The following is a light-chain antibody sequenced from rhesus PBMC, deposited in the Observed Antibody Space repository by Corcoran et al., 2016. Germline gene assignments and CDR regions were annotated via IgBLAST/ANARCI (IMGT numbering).Light chain of an antibody. J-gene: IGKJ1*01. V-gene: IGKV3-31*02. CDR1: QSVTSY. CDR3: QETSDLWT. CDR2: GAS. Sequence: IVVTQSPATLSLSPGERATLSCRVSQSVTSYLAWYQQKPGQPPRLLSCGASFRAAGIPDRCSGSGSGTDVTLTISSLEPEDVAVYYCQETSDLWTFGQGTNVEIK.